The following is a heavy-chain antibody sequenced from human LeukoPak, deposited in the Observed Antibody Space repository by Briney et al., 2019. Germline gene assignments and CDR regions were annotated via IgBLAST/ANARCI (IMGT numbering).Heavy chain of an antibody. CDR3: AKGPMYYYDSSAPYPEYFQH. CDR1: GFTFSIYA. CDR2: LRGVGNST. J-gene: IGHJ1*01. Sequence: QTGGSLRLSCAASGFTFSIYAMSWVRQATGKGLKWVSTLRGVGNSTYYADSVKGRFTISRDSSKNPLYLQMNSLRAEDTAVYFCAKGPMYYYDSSAPYPEYFQHWGQGTLVTVSS. D-gene: IGHD3-22*01. V-gene: IGHV3-23*01.